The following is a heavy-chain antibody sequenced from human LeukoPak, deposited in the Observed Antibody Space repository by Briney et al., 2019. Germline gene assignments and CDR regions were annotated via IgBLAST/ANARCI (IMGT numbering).Heavy chain of an antibody. V-gene: IGHV5-51*01. D-gene: IGHD5-12*01. J-gene: IGHJ6*02. CDR1: GYSFTSYW. CDR2: IYPGDSDT. CDR3: ARHYEDSGYVSGLYYYYGMDV. Sequence: GESLKISCKGSGYSFTSYWIGWVRQIPGKGLEWMGIIYPGDSDTRYSPSFQGQVTISADKSISTAYLQWSSLKASDTAMYYCARHYEDSGYVSGLYYYYGMDVWGQGTTVTVSS.